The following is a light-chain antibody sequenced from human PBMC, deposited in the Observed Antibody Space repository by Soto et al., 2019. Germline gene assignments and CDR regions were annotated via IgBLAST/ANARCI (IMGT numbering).Light chain of an antibody. CDR1: QSVSSSF. V-gene: IGKV3-20*01. CDR3: QQYDSSLP. Sequence: DIVLTQSPASLSLPPGERATLSCRASQSVSSSFLAWYQQKPGQAPRLLIYGASRRATGIADRFTGSGSGTDFTLTISRLEPEDFAVYYCQQYDSSLPFGRGTKVEIK. CDR2: GAS. J-gene: IGKJ1*01.